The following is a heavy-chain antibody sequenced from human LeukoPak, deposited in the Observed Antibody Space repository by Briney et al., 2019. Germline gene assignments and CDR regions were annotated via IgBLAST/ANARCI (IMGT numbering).Heavy chain of an antibody. D-gene: IGHD3-22*01. J-gene: IGHJ3*02. V-gene: IGHV1-2*06. CDR3: AGEDNSSGYRPFDI. CDR2: INPNNGGT. CDR1: GYTFTGYY. Sequence: ASVKVSCKSSGYTFTGYYIHWVRQPPGQGLDWMGRINPNNGGTNYAQKFQGRVTMTRDMSMSTAYMELSRLRPDDTAVYYCAGEDNSSGYRPFDIWGQGTMVTVPS.